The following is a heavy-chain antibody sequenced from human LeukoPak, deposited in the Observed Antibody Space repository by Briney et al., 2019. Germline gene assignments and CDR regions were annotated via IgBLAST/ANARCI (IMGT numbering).Heavy chain of an antibody. CDR3: ARKVTTVTQWFDP. Sequence: GESLKISCKGSGYSFTSYWIGWVRQMPGKGLEWKGIIYPGDSDTRYSPSFQGQVTISADKSISTAYLQWSSLKASDTAMYYCARKVTTVTQWFDPWGQGTLVTVSS. J-gene: IGHJ5*02. CDR2: IYPGDSDT. D-gene: IGHD4-11*01. V-gene: IGHV5-51*01. CDR1: GYSFTSYW.